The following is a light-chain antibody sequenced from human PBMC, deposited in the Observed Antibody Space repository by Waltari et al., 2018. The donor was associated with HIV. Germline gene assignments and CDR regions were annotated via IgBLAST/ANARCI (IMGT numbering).Light chain of an antibody. CDR3: CSYAGTYTWV. V-gene: IGLV2-11*01. J-gene: IGLJ3*02. Sequence: SALTQPRSVSGSPGQSVAISCTGTSIDVRGYSYVSWYQLHPGKAPKLMIYDVTKRPSGGPARFSGSKSGNTASLTISGLQAEDEAEYYCCSYAGTYTWVFGGGTKLTVL. CDR2: DVT. CDR1: SIDVRGYSY.